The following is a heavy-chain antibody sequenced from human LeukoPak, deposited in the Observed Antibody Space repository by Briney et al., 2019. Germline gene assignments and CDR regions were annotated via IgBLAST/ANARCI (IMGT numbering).Heavy chain of an antibody. CDR2: TYYRSRWYN. CDR3: TRDGIRVLDY. J-gene: IGHJ4*02. Sequence: SQTLSLTCAISGDSVSSNSAAWNWIRQSPSRGLEWLGRTYYRSRWYNDYAVSVKSRIVINPDTSKNQFSLQLSSVTPEDTAVYYCTRDGIRVLDYWGQGILVTVSS. CDR1: GDSVSSNSAA. V-gene: IGHV6-1*01. D-gene: IGHD1-1*01.